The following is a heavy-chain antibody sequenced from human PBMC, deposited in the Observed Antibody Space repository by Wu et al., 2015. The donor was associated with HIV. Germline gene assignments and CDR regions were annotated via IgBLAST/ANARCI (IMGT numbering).Heavy chain of an antibody. CDR1: GDGFTSYA. CDR3: ARSTTILTGYDY. D-gene: IGHD3-9*01. Sequence: QVHLMQFGAEVKKPGSSVKVSCKASGDGFTSYAVSWVRQAPGQGLEWVGWITTYKGIPDYGQILQGRVTLTTDSSTSTAFMELTGLRSDDTAVYFCARSTTILTGYDYWGQGTLVTVSS. CDR2: ITTYKGIP. V-gene: IGHV1-18*01. J-gene: IGHJ4*02.